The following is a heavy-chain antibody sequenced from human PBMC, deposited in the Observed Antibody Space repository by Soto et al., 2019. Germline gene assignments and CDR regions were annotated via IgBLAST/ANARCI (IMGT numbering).Heavy chain of an antibody. CDR3: ATQTYSYNWHH. CDR1: SGSISSRNR. Sequence: SETLSLTCGVSSGSISSRNRWSWVRQPPGKGLEWIGEISHSGRTNYNPSLESRVTMSVDKSRNQFYLKLNFVTAADTAVYYCATQTYSYNWHHWGQGTLVTVSS. V-gene: IGHV4-4*02. CDR2: ISHSGRT. D-gene: IGHD1-1*01. J-gene: IGHJ5*02.